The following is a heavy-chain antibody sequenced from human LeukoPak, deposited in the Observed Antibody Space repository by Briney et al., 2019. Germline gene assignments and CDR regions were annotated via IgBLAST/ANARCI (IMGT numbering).Heavy chain of an antibody. Sequence: SVKVSCKASGGTFISYAISWVRQAPGQGVEWMGGIIAIFGTANYAQKFHGRVTITADESTSTAYMELSSLRSEDTAVYYCARELGALDYWGQGTLVTVSS. D-gene: IGHD7-27*01. V-gene: IGHV1-69*13. CDR1: GGTFISYA. CDR3: ARELGALDY. J-gene: IGHJ4*02. CDR2: IIAIFGTA.